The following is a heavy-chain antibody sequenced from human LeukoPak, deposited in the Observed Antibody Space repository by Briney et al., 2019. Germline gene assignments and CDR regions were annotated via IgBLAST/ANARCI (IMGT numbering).Heavy chain of an antibody. J-gene: IGHJ4*02. V-gene: IGHV3-48*04. CDR1: RFTFSTYS. D-gene: IGHD1-26*01. CDR3: VRDRGTYRPIDY. CDR2: ISTSGSRI. Sequence: GGSLRLSCAASRFTFSTYSMNWVRQTPGRGLEWVSYISTSGSRIDYADSVKGRFTISRDNAQNSLYLQMNSLRAEDTAIYYCVRDRGTYRPIDYWGQGTLVTVSS.